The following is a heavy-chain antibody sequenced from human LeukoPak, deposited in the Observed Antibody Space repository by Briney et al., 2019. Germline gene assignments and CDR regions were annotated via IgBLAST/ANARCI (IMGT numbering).Heavy chain of an antibody. CDR3: ATSADSPGNS. CDR2: LKQDGSVK. CDR1: GFTFSTYW. Sequence: GGSLRLSCVASGFTFSTYWMSWVRQAPGMGLEWVANLKQDGSVKHYVDSVKGRFTISRDNAKNSLYLQMTNLRAEDTAVYYCATSADSPGNSWGQGTLITVSS. D-gene: IGHD4-23*01. J-gene: IGHJ4*02. V-gene: IGHV3-7*01.